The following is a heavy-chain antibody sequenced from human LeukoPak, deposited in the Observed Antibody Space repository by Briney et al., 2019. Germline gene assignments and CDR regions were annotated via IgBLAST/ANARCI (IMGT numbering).Heavy chain of an antibody. J-gene: IGHJ4*02. V-gene: IGHV1-8*03. D-gene: IGHD5-12*01. Sequence: GASVKVSCKASGYTFTIYDINWVRQATGQGLEWMGRMNPNSGSTGYAQKFQGRVTITRNTSISTAYMELSGLRSEDTAVYYCARGRSTGYPYYFEYWGQGTLVTVSS. CDR3: ARGRSTGYPYYFEY. CDR1: GYTFTIYD. CDR2: MNPNSGST.